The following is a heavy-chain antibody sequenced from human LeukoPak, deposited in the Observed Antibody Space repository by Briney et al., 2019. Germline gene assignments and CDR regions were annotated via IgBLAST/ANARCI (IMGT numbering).Heavy chain of an antibody. CDR2: ISYDGSNK. CDR1: GFTFSSYG. J-gene: IGHJ4*02. V-gene: IGHV3-30*18. CDR3: AKDTKRYYYDSSGPYFDY. Sequence: TGRSLRLSCAASGFTFSSYGMHWVRQAPGKGLEWVAVISYDGSNKYYADSVKGRFTTSRDNSKNTLYLQMNSLRAEDTAVYYCAKDTKRYYYDSSGPYFDYWGQGTLVTVSS. D-gene: IGHD3-22*01.